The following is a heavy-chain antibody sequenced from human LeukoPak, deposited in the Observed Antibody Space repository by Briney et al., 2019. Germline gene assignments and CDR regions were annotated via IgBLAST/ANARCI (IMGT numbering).Heavy chain of an antibody. CDR3: ARTRYYYNSRSYGAPYYFDY. CDR2: IDYSGST. J-gene: IGHJ4*02. CDR1: GGSISSNSYY. V-gene: IGHV4-39*01. Sequence: SETLSLTCAVSGGSISSNSYYWVWMRQPPGKGREGIGSIDYSGSTYYNPSLKSLVTICVDASNNQFSLKLSSALCATTAVYYCARTRYYYNSRSYGAPYYFDYWGQGTLVTVSS. D-gene: IGHD3-10*01.